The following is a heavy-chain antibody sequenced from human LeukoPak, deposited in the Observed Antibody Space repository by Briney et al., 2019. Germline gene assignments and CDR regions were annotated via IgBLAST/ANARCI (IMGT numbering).Heavy chain of an antibody. J-gene: IGHJ4*02. V-gene: IGHV1-69*06. CDR3: ARGGVGYCSSTSCYRFDY. CDR2: IIPIFGTA. Sequence: SVKVSCKASGGTFSSYAISWVRQAPGQGLEWMGGIIPIFGTANYAQQFQGRVTITADKSTSTAYMELSSLRSEDTAVYYCARGGVGYCSSTSCYRFDYWGQGTLVTVSS. CDR1: GGTFSSYA. D-gene: IGHD2-2*01.